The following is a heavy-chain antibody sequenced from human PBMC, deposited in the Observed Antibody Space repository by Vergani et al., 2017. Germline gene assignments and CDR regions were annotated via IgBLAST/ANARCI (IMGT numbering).Heavy chain of an antibody. D-gene: IGHD6-13*01. CDR1: GYSFTCYW. CDR2: IDPSDSYT. V-gene: IGHV5-10-1*01. CDR3: ARGHFIAAAGIGLDWFDP. J-gene: IGHJ5*02. Sequence: EVQLVQSGAEVKKPGESLRISCKGSGYSFTCYWISWVRQMPGKGLEWMGRIDPSDSYTNYSPSFQGHVTISADKSISTAYLQWSSLKASDTAMYYCARGHFIAAAGIGLDWFDPWGQGTLVTVSS.